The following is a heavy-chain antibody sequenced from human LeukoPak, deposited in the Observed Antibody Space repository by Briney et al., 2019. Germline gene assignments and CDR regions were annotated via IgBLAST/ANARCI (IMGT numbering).Heavy chain of an antibody. Sequence: PGGSLRHSCSASGFTLFIYSMNWVRQPPGEELEWVLSMSSNTSLISYADSVHGRFTISGDNAKNSLYLQMNSPRAEDTAVYYCAKNRESISSHFDCWGQGTLVTVSS. CDR3: AKNRESISSHFDC. V-gene: IGHV3-21*06. CDR2: MSSNTSLI. D-gene: IGHD6-6*01. J-gene: IGHJ4*02. CDR1: GFTLFIYS.